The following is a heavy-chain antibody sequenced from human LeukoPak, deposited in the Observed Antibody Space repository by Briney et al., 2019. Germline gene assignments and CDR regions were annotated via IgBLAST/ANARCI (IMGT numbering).Heavy chain of an antibody. CDR1: GYTFTGYY. CDR2: INPNSGGT. D-gene: IGHD3-22*01. CDR3: ARGLGYYYDSSGYYSIEPVDY. Sequence: ASVKVSCKASGYTFTGYYMHWVRQAPGQGLEWMEWINPNSGGTNYAQKFQGRVTMTRDTSISTAYMELSRLRSDDTAVYYCARGLGYYYDSSGYYSIEPVDYWGQGTLVTVSS. J-gene: IGHJ4*02. V-gene: IGHV1-2*02.